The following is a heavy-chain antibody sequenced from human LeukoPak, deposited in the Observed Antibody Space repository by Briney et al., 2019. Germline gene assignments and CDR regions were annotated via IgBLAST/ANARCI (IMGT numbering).Heavy chain of an antibody. CDR2: IYAGGST. D-gene: IGHD2-2*01. CDR3: AKGGVVVPAAISMY. Sequence: PGGSLRLSCAASGLTVSSNYMSWVRQAPGKGLEWVSVIYAGGSTYYADSVKGRFTISRDNSKNTLYLQMNSLRAEDTAVYYCAKGGVVVPAAISMYWGQGTLVTVSS. CDR1: GLTVSSNY. J-gene: IGHJ4*02. V-gene: IGHV3-66*01.